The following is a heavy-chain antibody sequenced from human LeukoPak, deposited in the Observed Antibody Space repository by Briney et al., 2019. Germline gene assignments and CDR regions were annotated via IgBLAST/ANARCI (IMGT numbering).Heavy chain of an antibody. V-gene: IGHV4-59*08. CDR3: ARRGDSGYDQFDY. D-gene: IGHD5-12*01. CDR1: GGSISSYY. J-gene: IGHJ4*02. CDR2: IYYSGST. Sequence: SETLSLTCTVSGGSISSYYWSWIRQPPGKGLEWIGYIYYSGSTNYNPSLKSRVTISADTSKNQFSLKLSSVTAADTAVYYCARRGDSGYDQFDYWGQGTLVTVSS.